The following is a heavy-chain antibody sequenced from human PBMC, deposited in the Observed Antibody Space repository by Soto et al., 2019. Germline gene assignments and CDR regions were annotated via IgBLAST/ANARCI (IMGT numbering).Heavy chain of an antibody. CDR1: GVSISIPNW. V-gene: IGHV4-4*02. Sequence: QVQLQESGPGLVKPSGTLSLTCAVSGVSISIPNWWAWVRQAQGKGLEWIGEIDHSGTTNYNPSLNSRVTISLDRSKNQFSLRLTSVAAADTAVYFCARGKFYAFDIWGQGTMVTVSS. CDR3: ARGKFYAFDI. J-gene: IGHJ3*02. CDR2: IDHSGTT.